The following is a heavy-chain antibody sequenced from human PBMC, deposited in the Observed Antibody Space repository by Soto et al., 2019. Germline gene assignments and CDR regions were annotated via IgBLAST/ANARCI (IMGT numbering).Heavy chain of an antibody. Sequence: EVQLVESGGGLVQPGRSLRLSCAASGFTFDDYAMHWVRQAPGKGLEWVSGISWNSGIIGYADSGKCRFTISRDNAKNSLYLQMNRLRAEDTALYYCAKGFFCSRSSCYGFQHWGQGTLVTVSS. D-gene: IGHD2-2*01. CDR2: ISWNSGII. CDR3: AKGFFCSRSSCYGFQH. J-gene: IGHJ1*01. CDR1: GFTFDDYA. V-gene: IGHV3-9*01.